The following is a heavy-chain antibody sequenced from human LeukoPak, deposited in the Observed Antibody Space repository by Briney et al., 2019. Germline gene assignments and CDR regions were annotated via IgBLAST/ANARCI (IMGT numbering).Heavy chain of an antibody. CDR2: ISCTGSIT. J-gene: IGHJ4*02. CDR1: GFTFSDYY. Sequence: GGSLRLSCAASGFTFSDYYMSWIRQAPGKGLEWVSAISCTGSITYHADSVKGRFTISRDNSKNTLYLQMNSLRAEDTALYYCARRGGYYFDSWGQGTLVTVSS. CDR3: ARRGGYYFDS. D-gene: IGHD3-16*01. V-gene: IGHV3-23*01.